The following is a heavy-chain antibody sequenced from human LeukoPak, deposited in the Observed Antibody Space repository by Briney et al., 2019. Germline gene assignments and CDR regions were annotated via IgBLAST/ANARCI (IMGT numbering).Heavy chain of an antibody. CDR3: AKDLLNEEAHDY. V-gene: IGHV3-23*01. J-gene: IGHJ4*02. CDR2: ISGSGGST. D-gene: IGHD1-1*01. Sequence: TGGSLRLSCAASGFTFSSYAMSWFRQAPGKGLEWVSAISGSGGSTYYADSVKGRFTISRDNSKNTLYLQMNSLRAEDTAVYYCAKDLLNEEAHDYWGQGTLVTVSS. CDR1: GFTFSSYA.